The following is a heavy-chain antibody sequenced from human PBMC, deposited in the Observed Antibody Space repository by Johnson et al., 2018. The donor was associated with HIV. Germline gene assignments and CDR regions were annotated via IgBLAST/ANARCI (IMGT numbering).Heavy chain of an antibody. CDR2: ISGSGGST. J-gene: IGHJ3*02. V-gene: IGHV3-23*04. D-gene: IGHD6-19*01. CDR3: ARDAVISSGWYNVDAFDI. CDR1: GFTFSSYG. Sequence: EQLVESGGGVVQPGRSLRLSCAASGFTFSSYGMHWVRQAPGKGLEWVSAISGSGGSTYYADSVKGRFTISRDNSKNTLYLQMNTLRAEDTAVYYCARDAVISSGWYNVDAFDIWGQGTMVTVSS.